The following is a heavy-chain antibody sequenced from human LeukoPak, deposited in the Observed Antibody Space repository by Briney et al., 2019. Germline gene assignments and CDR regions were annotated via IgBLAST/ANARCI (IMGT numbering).Heavy chain of an antibody. CDR3: AGDSSSWFNWFDP. D-gene: IGHD6-13*01. V-gene: IGHV1-18*01. CDR1: GYTFTSYG. CDR2: ISAYNGNT. Sequence: ASVKVSCKASGYTFTSYGISWVRQAPGQGLEWMGWISAYNGNTNYAQKPQGRVTMTTDTSTSTAYMELRSLRSDDTAVYYCAGDSSSWFNWFDPWGQGTLVTVSS. J-gene: IGHJ5*02.